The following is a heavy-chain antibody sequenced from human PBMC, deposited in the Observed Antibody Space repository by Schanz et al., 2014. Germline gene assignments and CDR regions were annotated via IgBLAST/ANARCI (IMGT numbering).Heavy chain of an antibody. CDR3: ARLDPYCRSGTCSRAFDF. D-gene: IGHD2-15*01. Sequence: EVQLVESGGGLVKPGGFLRLSCAASGFTFSDAWMSCVRQAPGRGLEWVSIIFTDGRTYYADSVKGRFTISRDSSKNTLFLQMNSLRTEDTAVYYCARLDPYCRSGTCSRAFDFWGQGTLVTVSS. CDR1: GFTFSDAW. J-gene: IGHJ4*02. CDR2: IFTDGRT. V-gene: IGHV3-66*02.